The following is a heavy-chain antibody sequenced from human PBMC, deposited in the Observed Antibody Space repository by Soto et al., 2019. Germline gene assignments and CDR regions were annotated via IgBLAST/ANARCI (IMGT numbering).Heavy chain of an antibody. V-gene: IGHV4-39*01. CDR3: ARGALRFLEWLVVTPRYYFDY. CDR1: GGSISSSSYY. D-gene: IGHD3-3*01. CDR2: IYYSGST. J-gene: IGHJ4*02. Sequence: SETLSLTCTVSGGSISSSSYYWGWIRQPPGKGLEWIGSIYYSGSTYYNPSLKSRVTISVDTSKNQFSLKLSSVTAADTAVYYCARGALRFLEWLVVTPRYYFDYWGQGTLVTVSS.